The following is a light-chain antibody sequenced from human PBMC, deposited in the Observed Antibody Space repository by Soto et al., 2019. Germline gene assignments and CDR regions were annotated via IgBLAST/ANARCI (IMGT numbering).Light chain of an antibody. V-gene: IGKV3-11*01. CDR1: QSITNY. Sequence: ATLSCRARQSITNYLAWYQQKPGQAPRLLIYDVSNRATGIPARFSGSGSGTDFTLTIGSLEPEDFAVYYCQQRSNWPQITFGQGTRLEI. CDR3: QQRSNWPQIT. CDR2: DVS. J-gene: IGKJ5*01.